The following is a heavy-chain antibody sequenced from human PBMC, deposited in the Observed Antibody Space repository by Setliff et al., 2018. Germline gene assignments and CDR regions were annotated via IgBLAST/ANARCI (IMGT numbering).Heavy chain of an antibody. J-gene: IGHJ2*01. D-gene: IGHD4-4*01. Sequence: PSETLSLTCAVYGGSFSGYYWSWIRQPPGKGLEWIGEINHSGSTNYNPSLKSRVTKSIDTSKNQFSLKLSSVTAADTAVYYCASLGMTTMMDWYFDLWGRGTLVTVSS. CDR3: ASLGMTTMMDWYFDL. CDR1: GGSFSGYY. V-gene: IGHV4-34*01. CDR2: INHSGST.